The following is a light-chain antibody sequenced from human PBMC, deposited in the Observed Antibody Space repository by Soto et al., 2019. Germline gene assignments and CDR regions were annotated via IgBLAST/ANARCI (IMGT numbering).Light chain of an antibody. V-gene: IGLV4-60*03. J-gene: IGLJ2*01. CDR2: LEGSGSY. Sequence: QAVVTQSSSASAPLGSSVKLTCTLSSGHFSYIIAWHQQQPGKAPRYLMKLEGSGSYNKGSGVPDRFSGSSSGADRYLTISNLQSEDEADYYCETWDSNTRVFGGGTKLTVL. CDR1: SGHFSYI. CDR3: ETWDSNTRV.